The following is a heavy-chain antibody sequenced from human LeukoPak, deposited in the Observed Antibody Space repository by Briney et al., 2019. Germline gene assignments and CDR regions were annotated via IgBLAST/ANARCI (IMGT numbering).Heavy chain of an antibody. CDR3: AKDLYDSSGYYYHPFDY. CDR1: GFTFSSYS. CDR2: IRNDGSNK. Sequence: GGSLRLSCAASGFTFSSYSMNWVRQAPGKGLEWVAFIRNDGSNKYYADSVKGRFTISRDNSKNTLYLQMNSLRAEDTAVYYCAKDLYDSSGYYYHPFDYWGQGTLVTVSS. V-gene: IGHV3-30*02. J-gene: IGHJ4*02. D-gene: IGHD3-22*01.